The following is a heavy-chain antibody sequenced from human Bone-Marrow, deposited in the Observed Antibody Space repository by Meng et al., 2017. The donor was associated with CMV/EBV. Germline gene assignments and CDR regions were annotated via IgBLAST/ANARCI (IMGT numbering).Heavy chain of an antibody. CDR3: ARDARAGYDFWSGYRPYYYYYGMDV. J-gene: IGHJ6*02. D-gene: IGHD3-3*01. CDR1: GYTFTSYG. Sequence: ASVKVSCKASGYTFTSYGISWVRQAPGQGLEWMGWISAYNGNTNYAQKLQGRVTMTTDTSTSTAYMELRSLRSDDTAVYYCARDARAGYDFWSGYRPYYYYYGMDVWGQGTTVTVSS. CDR2: ISAYNGNT. V-gene: IGHV1-18*01.